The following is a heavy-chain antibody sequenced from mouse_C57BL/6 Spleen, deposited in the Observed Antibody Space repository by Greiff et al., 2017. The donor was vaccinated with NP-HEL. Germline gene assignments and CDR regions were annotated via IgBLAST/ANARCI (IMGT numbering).Heavy chain of an antibody. V-gene: IGHV6-3*01. CDR2: IRLKSDNYAT. D-gene: IGHD3-3*01. J-gene: IGHJ4*01. CDR3: TGGTFYAMDY. CDR1: GFTFSNYW. Sequence: EVQGVESGGGLVQPGGSMKLSCVASGFTFSNYWMNWVRQSPEKGLEWVAQIRLKSDNYATHYAESVKGRFTISRDDSKSSVYLQMNNLRAEDTGIYYCTGGTFYAMDYWGQGTSVTVSS.